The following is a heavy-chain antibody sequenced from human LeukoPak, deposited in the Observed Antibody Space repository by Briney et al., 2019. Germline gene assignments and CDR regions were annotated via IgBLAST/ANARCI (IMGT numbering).Heavy chain of an antibody. J-gene: IGHJ3*02. CDR1: GYTFTSYG. V-gene: IGHV1-18*01. Sequence: ASVKVSCKASGYTFTSYGISWVRQAPGQGLEWMGWISAYNGNTNYAQKLQGRVTMTTDTSTSTAYVELRSLRSDDTAVYYCARDLAGVVVPAAIPDAFDIWGQGTMVTVSS. CDR3: ARDLAGVVVPAAIPDAFDI. CDR2: ISAYNGNT. D-gene: IGHD2-2*01.